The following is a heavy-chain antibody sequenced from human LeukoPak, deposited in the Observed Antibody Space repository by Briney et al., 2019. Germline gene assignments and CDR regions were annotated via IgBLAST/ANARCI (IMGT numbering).Heavy chain of an antibody. CDR3: ARSYSSGFAIDY. D-gene: IGHD6-19*01. V-gene: IGHV3-21*01. J-gene: IGHJ4*02. Sequence: PGGSLRLSGAASGFTLSNYSMNWVRQAPGKGLEWVSSISSSSSYIYYADSVKGRFTISRDNAKNSLYLQMNSLRAEDTAVYYCARSYSSGFAIDYWGQGTLVTVSS. CDR2: ISSSSSYI. CDR1: GFTLSNYS.